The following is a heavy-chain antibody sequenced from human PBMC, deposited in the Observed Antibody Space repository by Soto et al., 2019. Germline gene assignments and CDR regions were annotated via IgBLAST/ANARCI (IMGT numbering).Heavy chain of an antibody. CDR1: GGSVSSGNYF. CDR3: AILTKPTAVTTAFRGGYGLDV. Sequence: QVQLQESGPGLVKPSETLSLTCTVSGGSVSSGNYFWSWIRQPPGKGLEWIGYIHSSGSTNYNPSLKSRVTISVDTSRNQFSLKLTSVTAAATAVYYCAILTKPTAVTTAFRGGYGLDVWGQGTTVTVSS. V-gene: IGHV4-61*01. D-gene: IGHD4-17*01. J-gene: IGHJ6*02. CDR2: IHSSGST.